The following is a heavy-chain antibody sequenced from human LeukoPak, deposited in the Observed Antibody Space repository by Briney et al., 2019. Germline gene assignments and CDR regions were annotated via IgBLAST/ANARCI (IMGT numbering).Heavy chain of an antibody. CDR3: AREIGGILVFDY. CDR1: GYKFTGYY. D-gene: IGHD5-18*01. V-gene: IGHV1-2*02. Sequence: ASVKVSCKASGYKFTGYYMHWVRQAPGQGLEWMGWINPNSGDSHHAQKFQGRVTMTRDTSISTAYMELSRLRSDDTAVYYCAREIGGILVFDYWGQGALVTVSS. CDR2: INPNSGDS. J-gene: IGHJ4*02.